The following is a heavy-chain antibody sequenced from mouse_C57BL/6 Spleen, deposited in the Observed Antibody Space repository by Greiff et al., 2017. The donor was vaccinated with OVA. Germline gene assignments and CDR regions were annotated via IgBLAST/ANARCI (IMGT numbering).Heavy chain of an antibody. CDR3: ARRYYYGSSYPYFDY. Sequence: VQLQQPGAELVKPGASVKMSCKASGYTFTSYWITWVKQRPGKGLEWIGQIYPGDGDTNYNGKFKGKATLTADKSSSTAYMQLSSLTSEDSAVYFCARRYYYGSSYPYFDYWGQGTTLTVSS. CDR1: GYTFTSYW. V-gene: IGHV1-80*01. J-gene: IGHJ2*01. D-gene: IGHD1-1*01. CDR2: IYPGDGDT.